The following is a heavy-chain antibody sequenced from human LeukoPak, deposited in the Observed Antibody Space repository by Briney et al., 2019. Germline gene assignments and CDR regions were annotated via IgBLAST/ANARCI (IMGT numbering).Heavy chain of an antibody. V-gene: IGHV4-39*07. CDR3: ARGYQVVPAAIEYFQH. J-gene: IGHJ1*01. CDR2: IYYSGNT. Sequence: SETLSLTCTVSGGSISSSSYYWGWIRQPPGKGLEWIGSIYYSGNTYYNPSLKSRVTIPVDTSKNQFSLKLSSVTAADTAVYYCARGYQVVPAAIEYFQHWGQGTLVTVSS. CDR1: GGSISSSSYY. D-gene: IGHD2-2*02.